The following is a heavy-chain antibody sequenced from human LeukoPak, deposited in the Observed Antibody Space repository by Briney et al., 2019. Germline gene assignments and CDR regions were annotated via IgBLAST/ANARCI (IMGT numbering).Heavy chain of an antibody. V-gene: IGHV3-7*01. J-gene: IGHJ6*03. CDR3: ARVLGSTSYHMDV. CDR1: GFTFSSYW. CDR2: IKQDGSEK. D-gene: IGHD2-2*01. Sequence: GGSLRLSCAASGFTFSSYWMSWVRQAPGKGLEWVANIKQDGSEKYYVDSVKVRFTISRDNAKNSLYLQMNSLRAEDTAVYYCARVLGSTSYHMDVWGKGTTVTVSS.